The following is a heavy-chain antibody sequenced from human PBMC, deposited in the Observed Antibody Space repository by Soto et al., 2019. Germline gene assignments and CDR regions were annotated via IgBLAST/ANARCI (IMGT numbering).Heavy chain of an antibody. Sequence: SVKVSCKASGGTFSSYAISWVRQAPGQGLEWMGGIIPIFGTANYAQKFQGRVTSTADESTSTAYMELSSLRSEDTAVYYCARVMIVATTPPSYYYGMDVWGQGTTVTVSS. V-gene: IGHV1-69*13. CDR2: IIPIFGTA. D-gene: IGHD5-12*01. CDR1: GGTFSSYA. CDR3: ARVMIVATTPPSYYYGMDV. J-gene: IGHJ6*02.